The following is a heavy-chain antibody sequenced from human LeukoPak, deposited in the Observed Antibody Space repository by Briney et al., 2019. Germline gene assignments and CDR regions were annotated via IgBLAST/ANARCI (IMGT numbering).Heavy chain of an antibody. V-gene: IGHV3-7*01. CDR2: INQHGRRK. D-gene: IGHD5-12*01. J-gene: IGHJ3*02. CDR3: ASPGGSHFPNAFDI. Sequence: GGSLRLSCAASGGSFSNNWRRSGLQAPAEEVEGWARINQHGRRKNYVDSVKGRFSIARDKDKKSIYLQMNSLRADDTAVYVCASPGGSHFPNAFDIWGQGTLVTVSS. CDR1: GGSFSNNW.